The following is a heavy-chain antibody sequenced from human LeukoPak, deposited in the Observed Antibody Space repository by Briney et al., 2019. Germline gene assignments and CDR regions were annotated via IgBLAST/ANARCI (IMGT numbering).Heavy chain of an antibody. CDR2: IRGSGVST. V-gene: IGHV3-23*01. CDR3: AKDRVGTTRALDY. J-gene: IGHJ4*02. CDR1: GFTFSNYA. Sequence: GGSLRLSCAASGFTFSNYAMTWVRQAPGKGLEWVSAIRGSGVSTYYADSVKGRFTISRDNSKNTLYLQMSSLRAEDTAVYYCAKDRVGTTRALDYWGQGTLVTVSS. D-gene: IGHD1-26*01.